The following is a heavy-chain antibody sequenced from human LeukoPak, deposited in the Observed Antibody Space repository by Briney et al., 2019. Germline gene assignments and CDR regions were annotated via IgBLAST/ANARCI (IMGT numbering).Heavy chain of an antibody. D-gene: IGHD6-13*01. V-gene: IGHV3-33*01. Sequence: GSLRLSCAASGFTFSSYGMHWVRQAPGKGLEWVAVIWYDGSNKYYADSVKGRFTISRDNSKNTLYLQMNSLRAEDTAVYYCARDTAAGTSYYGMDVWGQGTTVTVSS. CDR3: ARDTAAGTSYYGMDV. CDR1: GFTFSSYG. J-gene: IGHJ6*02. CDR2: IWYDGSNK.